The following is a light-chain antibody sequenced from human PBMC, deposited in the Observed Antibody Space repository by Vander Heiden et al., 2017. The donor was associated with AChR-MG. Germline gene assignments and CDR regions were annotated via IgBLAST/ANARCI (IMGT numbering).Light chain of an antibody. V-gene: IGKV3-20*01. Sequence: EIVLTPSPGTLTLSPGESATISCRASQSVSSSYLAWYQQKPGQAPRLLIYGASSRATGIPDRFSGSGSGTDFTLTISRLEPEDFAVYYCQQYGSSSLTFGGGTKVEIK. CDR2: GAS. CDR3: QQYGSSSLT. J-gene: IGKJ4*01. CDR1: QSVSSSY.